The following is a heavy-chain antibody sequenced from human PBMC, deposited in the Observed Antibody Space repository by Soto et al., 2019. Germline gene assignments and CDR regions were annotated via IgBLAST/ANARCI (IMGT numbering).Heavy chain of an antibody. D-gene: IGHD2-2*02. J-gene: IGHJ5*02. Sequence: VQLLQSGPGLVKPSGTRSLTCAVSGGSVSSTNWWSWVLQSPGKGLEWIGDIYHIGSTNYNPSLRGRVHISVDKSNNQFSLTLKYVTAADTAVYYCANLPHRIEETVLPIPTWGQGTLVTVSS. CDR1: GGSVSSTNW. CDR2: IYHIGST. CDR3: ANLPHRIEETVLPIPT. V-gene: IGHV4-4*02.